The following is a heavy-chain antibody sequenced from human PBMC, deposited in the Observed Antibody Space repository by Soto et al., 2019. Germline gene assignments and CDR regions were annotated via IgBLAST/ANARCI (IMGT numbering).Heavy chain of an antibody. V-gene: IGHV3-21*06. CDR2: VSGSSSYI. J-gene: IGHJ3*01. D-gene: IGHD4-17*01. CDR1: GFNFRNFN. Sequence: GGSLRLSCEGSGFNFRNFNMIWVRQAPGKGLEWVSSVSGSSSYIYYADSVKGRFAVSRDNANNLVFLQMNGLRPEDTAMYYCARDLRGHYGPWGQGTMVTVSS. CDR3: ARDLRGHYGP.